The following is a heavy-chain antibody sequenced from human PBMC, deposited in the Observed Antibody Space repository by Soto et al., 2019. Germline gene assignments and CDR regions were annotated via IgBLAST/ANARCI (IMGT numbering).Heavy chain of an antibody. CDR1: GGSIIRYY. D-gene: IGHD3-22*01. J-gene: IGHJ4*02. CDR2: IYYSGGT. V-gene: IGHV4-59*01. CDR3: ERGGGSGYYYRFDY. Sequence: ASETLSLTCTVSGGSIIRYYWSWIRQPPGKGLEWIGYIYYSGGTNNNPSPKRRVTISVDTSKNQYSLKLSSVTAADTAVYYCERGGGSGYYYRFDYWGQGTLVTVSS.